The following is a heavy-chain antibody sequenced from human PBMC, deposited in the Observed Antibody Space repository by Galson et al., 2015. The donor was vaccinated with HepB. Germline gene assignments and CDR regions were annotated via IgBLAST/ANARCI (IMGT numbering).Heavy chain of an antibody. CDR2: MNPNSGNT. D-gene: IGHD6-13*01. Sequence: SVKVSCKASGYTFTSCDINWVRQATGQGLEWMGWMNPNSGNTGYAQKFQGRVTMTRNTSISTAYMELSSLRSEDTAVYYCARRYSSSWLGYYYYYMDVWGKGTTVTVSS. J-gene: IGHJ6*03. CDR3: ARRYSSSWLGYYYYYMDV. V-gene: IGHV1-8*01. CDR1: GYTFTSCD.